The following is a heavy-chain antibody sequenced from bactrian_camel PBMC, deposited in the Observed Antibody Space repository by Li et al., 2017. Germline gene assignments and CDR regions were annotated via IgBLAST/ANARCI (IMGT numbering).Heavy chain of an antibody. D-gene: IGHD2*01. CDR1: VIASSTFN. J-gene: IGHJ4*01. Sequence: QVQLVESGGGSAQAGGSLRLSCTASVIASSTFNMGWFRQRPEKARELVSWVFSDGSTSYADGVKGRFTISQDNAKTTVYLQMRDLKPEDTGSYYCAADSHKDVTDLRCDLWGQGTQVTVS. CDR3: AADSHKDVTDLRCDL. CDR2: VFSDGST. V-gene: IGHV3S9*01.